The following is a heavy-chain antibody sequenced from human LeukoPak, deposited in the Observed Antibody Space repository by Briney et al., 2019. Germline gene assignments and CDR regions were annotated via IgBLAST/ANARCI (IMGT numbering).Heavy chain of an antibody. CDR3: ARGSTYYDSSGQVPFDY. Sequence: GGSLRLSCAASGFTFSSYSMNWVRQAPGKGLEWVSYISSSSSTIYYADSVKGRFTISRDNAKNSLYLQMNSLRAEDTAVYYCARGSTYYDSSGQVPFDYWGQGALVTVSS. CDR1: GFTFSSYS. CDR2: ISSSSSTI. V-gene: IGHV3-48*01. D-gene: IGHD3-22*01. J-gene: IGHJ4*02.